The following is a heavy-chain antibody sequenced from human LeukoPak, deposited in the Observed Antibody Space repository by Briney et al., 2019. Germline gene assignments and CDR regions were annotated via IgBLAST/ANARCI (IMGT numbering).Heavy chain of an antibody. V-gene: IGHV1-69*13. CDR1: GYTFTSYA. Sequence: SVKVSCKASGYTFTSYAISWVRQAPGQGLEWMGGIIPIFGTANYAQKFQGRVTITADESTSTAYMELSSLRSEDTAVYYCARPKGRIVVVPAAYTLDYWGQGTLVTVSS. J-gene: IGHJ4*02. D-gene: IGHD2-2*01. CDR3: ARPKGRIVVVPAAYTLDY. CDR2: IIPIFGTA.